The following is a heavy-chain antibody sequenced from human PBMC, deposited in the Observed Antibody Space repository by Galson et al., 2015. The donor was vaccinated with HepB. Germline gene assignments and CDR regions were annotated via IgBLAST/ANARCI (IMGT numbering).Heavy chain of an antibody. Sequence: SETLSLTCTVSGGSIDSYYWSWIRQSPENGLEWIGYIFYNGDADYNPSLKSRVTISVDTSQKQISLRLSSVTAADTAVYYCGRGRGVVQTWGQGTLVSVSS. D-gene: IGHD3-10*01. CDR1: GGSIDSYY. CDR2: IFYNGDA. J-gene: IGHJ5*02. CDR3: GRGRGVVQT. V-gene: IGHV4-59*01.